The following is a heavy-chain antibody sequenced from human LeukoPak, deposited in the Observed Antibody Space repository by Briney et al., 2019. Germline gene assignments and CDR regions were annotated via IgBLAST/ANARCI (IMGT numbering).Heavy chain of an antibody. CDR2: FYNTGYT. CDR3: ATESPSAGLEY. D-gene: IGHD3-3*01. J-gene: IGHJ4*02. Sequence: PGGSLRLSCAASGFTVSDNYMTWVRQAPGKGLEWVPVFYNTGYTYYADSVKGRFTISRDHSKNTLYLQMNTLRAEDTAVYYCATESPSAGLEYWGQGTLVTVSS. CDR1: GFTVSDNY. V-gene: IGHV3-53*01.